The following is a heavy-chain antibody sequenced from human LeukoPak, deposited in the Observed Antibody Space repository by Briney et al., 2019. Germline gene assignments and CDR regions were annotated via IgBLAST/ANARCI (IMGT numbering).Heavy chain of an antibody. Sequence: PGGSLRLSCAASGFTFSSYAMSWVRQPPGKGLEWIGEINHSGSTNYNPSLKSRVTISVDTSKNQFSLKLSSVTAADTAVYYCARGGAGYSSGWHRASYGMDVWGQGTTVTVSS. CDR3: ARGGAGYSSGWHRASYGMDV. CDR1: GFTFSSYA. V-gene: IGHV4-34*01. D-gene: IGHD6-19*01. CDR2: INHSGST. J-gene: IGHJ6*02.